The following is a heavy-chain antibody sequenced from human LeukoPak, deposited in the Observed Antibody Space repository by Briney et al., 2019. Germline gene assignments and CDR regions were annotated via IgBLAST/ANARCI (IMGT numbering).Heavy chain of an antibody. CDR2: ISGSSGST. Sequence: GGSLRLSCAASGFTFSSYAMSWVRQAPGKGLEWVSAISGSSGSTYYADSVKGRFTISRDNSKNTLYLQMNSLRAEDTAVYYCAKVLIVILPAAIGYWGQGTLVTVSS. V-gene: IGHV3-23*01. J-gene: IGHJ4*02. D-gene: IGHD2-2*01. CDR3: AKVLIVILPAAIGY. CDR1: GFTFSSYA.